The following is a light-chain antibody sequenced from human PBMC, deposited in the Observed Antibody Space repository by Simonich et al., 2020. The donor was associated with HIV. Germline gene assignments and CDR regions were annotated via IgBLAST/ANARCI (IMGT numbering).Light chain of an antibody. CDR1: QGIRNS. CDR2: AAY. V-gene: IGKV1-NL1*01. J-gene: IGKJ4*01. Sequence: DIQMTQSPSSLSASVGDRVTITCRASQGIRNSLAWYQQRPGKAPQLLINAAYRLESGVPSRFSGSGSGTEYTLTISSLQPEDFATYYCQQYYSSLITFGGGTKVEIK. CDR3: QQYYSSLIT.